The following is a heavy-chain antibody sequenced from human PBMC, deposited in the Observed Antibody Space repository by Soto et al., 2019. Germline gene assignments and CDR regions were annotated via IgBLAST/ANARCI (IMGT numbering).Heavy chain of an antibody. V-gene: IGHV1-69*01. J-gene: IGHJ4*02. D-gene: IGHD2-2*01. CDR3: TTGPLYASRVVNY. Sequence: QVQLVQSGAEVKKPGSSMKVSCKASGGTFSSDVISWVRQAPGQGLEWMGGIIPIFRTTHYAQKVQGRVTVTTDESSSTAYLELSSLRSEDTAIYYCTTGPLYASRVVNYWGQGALITVSS. CDR1: GGTFSSDV. CDR2: IIPIFRTT.